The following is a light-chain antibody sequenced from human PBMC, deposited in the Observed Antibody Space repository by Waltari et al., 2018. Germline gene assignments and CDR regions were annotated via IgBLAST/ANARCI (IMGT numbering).Light chain of an antibody. CDR3: QTGGHGTWV. CDR1: SGHSSNL. V-gene: IGLV4-69*01. J-gene: IGLJ3*02. CDR2: VNSEGSH. Sequence: QLVLTQSPSASASLGASVKLTCTLSSGHSSNLIAWHQQQPEKGPRYLMKVNSEGSHSKGDEIPDRFSGSSSGAERYLTISSLQSEDEADYYCQTGGHGTWVFGGGTKLTVL.